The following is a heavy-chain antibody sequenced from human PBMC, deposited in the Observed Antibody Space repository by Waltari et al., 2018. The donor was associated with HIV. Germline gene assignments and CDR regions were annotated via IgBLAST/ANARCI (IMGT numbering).Heavy chain of an antibody. D-gene: IGHD4-17*01. V-gene: IGHV5-51*01. CDR3: TRRHGDYVYYFDY. CDR2: SYPCDTYL. J-gene: IGHJ4*02. Sequence: EVQLVQSGAEVKKPGESLKISCKASGYSFTSYWIGWVRHMPGKGLEWMAISYPCDTYLYYSPSFTGRLTISADKSINTAYLQWSSLKASDTAMYYCTRRHGDYVYYFDYWGQGTLVTVSS. CDR1: GYSFTSYW.